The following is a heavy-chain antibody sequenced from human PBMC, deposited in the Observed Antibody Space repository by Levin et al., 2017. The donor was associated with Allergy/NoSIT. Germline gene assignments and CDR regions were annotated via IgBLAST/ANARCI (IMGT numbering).Heavy chain of an antibody. D-gene: IGHD5-12*01. CDR1: GFTFDDYT. V-gene: IGHV3-43*01. Sequence: GESLKISCAASGFTFDDYTMHWVRQAPGKGLEWVSLISWDGGSTYYADSVKGRFTISRDNSKNSLYLQMNSLRTEDTALYYCAKDMARWTIYSGYDLWGQGTLVTVSS. CDR2: ISWDGGST. CDR3: AKDMARWTIYSGYDL. J-gene: IGHJ4*02.